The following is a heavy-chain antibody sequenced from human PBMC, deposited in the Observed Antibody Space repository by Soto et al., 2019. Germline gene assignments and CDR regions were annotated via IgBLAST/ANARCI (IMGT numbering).Heavy chain of an antibody. CDR3: ASPSPRGRDCSSTSCYYYYGMDV. CDR1: GGTFSSYA. Sequence: SVKVSCKASGGTFSSYAISWVRQAPGQGLEWMGGIIPIFGTANYAQKFQGRVTITADESTSTAYMELSSLRSEDTAVYYCASPSPRGRDCSSTSCYYYYGMDVWGQGTTVTVSS. CDR2: IIPIFGTA. J-gene: IGHJ6*02. V-gene: IGHV1-69*13. D-gene: IGHD2-2*01.